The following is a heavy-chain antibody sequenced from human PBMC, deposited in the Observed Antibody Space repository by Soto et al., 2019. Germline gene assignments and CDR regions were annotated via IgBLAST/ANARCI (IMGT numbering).Heavy chain of an antibody. CDR1: GAAITATKW. V-gene: IGHV4-4*02. D-gene: IGHD3-16*01. Sequence: QVHLQESGPGLVKSSETQSLTCTVAGAAITATKWWAWVRLPPGKGLEWIGELSRGDERSSNPSLEGRFTMSLDKSNNHFSLKLTSVTAADTAIYYCATQTISYTWGVWGRGTSVTVSS. CDR3: ATQTISYTWGV. J-gene: IGHJ6*02. CDR2: LSRGDER.